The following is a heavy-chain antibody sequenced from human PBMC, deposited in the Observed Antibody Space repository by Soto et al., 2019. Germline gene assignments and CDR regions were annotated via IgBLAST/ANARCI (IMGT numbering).Heavy chain of an antibody. V-gene: IGHV1-46*03. D-gene: IGHD1-1*01. CDR1: GYTFTSYY. Sequence: QVQLVQSGAEVKKPGASVKVSCKASGYTFTSYYMHWVRQAPGQGLEWMGIINPSGGSTSYAQKFQGRVTMTRDTSTSTVYMELSSLRSEDTALYYCARRDGNNWFDPWGQGTLVTVSS. CDR2: INPSGGST. CDR3: ARRDGNNWFDP. J-gene: IGHJ5*02.